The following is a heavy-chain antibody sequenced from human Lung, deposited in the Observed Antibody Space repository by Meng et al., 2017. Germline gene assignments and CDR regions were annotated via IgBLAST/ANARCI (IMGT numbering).Heavy chain of an antibody. Sequence: GESLKISCAASGFTFSSYAMSWVRQAPGKGLEWVSAISGSGGSTYYADSVTGRFTISRDNSKNTLYLQMNSLRAEDTAVYYCAKDLQGGSSSWPYDYWGQGTLVTVSS. J-gene: IGHJ4*02. CDR3: AKDLQGGSSSWPYDY. CDR1: GFTFSSYA. V-gene: IGHV3-23*01. CDR2: ISGSGGST. D-gene: IGHD6-13*01.